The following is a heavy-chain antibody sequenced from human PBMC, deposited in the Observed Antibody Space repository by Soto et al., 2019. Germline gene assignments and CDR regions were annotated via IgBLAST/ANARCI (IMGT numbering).Heavy chain of an antibody. CDR2: IYPGDSDT. Sequence: PGASLKISCKGSGYSFTSYWIGWVRQMPGKGLEWMGIIYPGDSDTRYSPSFQGQVTISADKSISTAYLQWSSLKASDTAMYYCARHYYGDSDYYYYYGMDVWGQGTTVTVSS. D-gene: IGHD4-17*01. CDR3: ARHYYGDSDYYYYYGMDV. V-gene: IGHV5-51*01. J-gene: IGHJ6*02. CDR1: GYSFTSYW.